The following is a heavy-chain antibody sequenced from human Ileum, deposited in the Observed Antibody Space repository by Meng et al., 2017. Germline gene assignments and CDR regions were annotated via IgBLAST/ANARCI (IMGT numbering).Heavy chain of an antibody. CDR2: AST. CDR3: ARDHWGSLDY. D-gene: IGHD7-27*01. V-gene: IGHV4-61*08. CDR1: GVPVSSTGYQ. J-gene: IGHJ4*02. Sequence: QGHLEEPGAGLVRPSETPALFCAVCGVPVSSTGYQRGWFRQPPGKGLEWIGSASTNPNPSLKSRVSRSVDTSQNPFSLKRPSVTAADTAVYSCARDHWGSLDYWGQGVLVTVSS.